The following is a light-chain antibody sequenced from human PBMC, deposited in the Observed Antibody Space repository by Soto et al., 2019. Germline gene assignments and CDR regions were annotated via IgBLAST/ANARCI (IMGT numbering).Light chain of an antibody. Sequence: QSALTQAASVSGSPGQSITISCTGTSSDVGTYNLVSWYQQHPGKAPKLMIYEANRRPSGVSNRFSGSKSGNTASLTISGLQAEDEADYYCCSYAGSSTLIFGGGTKLTVL. J-gene: IGLJ2*01. CDR2: EAN. CDR3: CSYAGSSTLI. CDR1: SSDVGTYNL. V-gene: IGLV2-23*01.